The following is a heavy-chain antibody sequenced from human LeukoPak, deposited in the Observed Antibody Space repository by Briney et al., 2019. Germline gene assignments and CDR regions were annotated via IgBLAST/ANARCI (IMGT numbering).Heavy chain of an antibody. V-gene: IGHV4-59*12. J-gene: IGHJ3*02. Sequence: SETLSLTCTVSGGSISSYYWSWIRHPPGKGLEWLGYIYYSGSTNHNPSLKSRVTISVDTSKNQFSLKLSSVTAADTAVYYCARDRAYYGSGSYTVAFDIWGQGTMVTVSS. CDR3: ARDRAYYGSGSYTVAFDI. D-gene: IGHD3-10*01. CDR1: GGSISSYY. CDR2: IYYSGST.